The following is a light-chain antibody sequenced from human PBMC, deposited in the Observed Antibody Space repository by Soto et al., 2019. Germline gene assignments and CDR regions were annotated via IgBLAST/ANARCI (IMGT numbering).Light chain of an antibody. V-gene: IGKV3-20*01. J-gene: IGKJ4*01. CDR2: DAS. CDR3: QQYGSTPLT. Sequence: EIVLTQSPGTLSLSPGERATLSCRASQSVGNNYLVWYQQQPGQAPRFLMYDASTRATGIPDRFSGSGSGTNFTLTISRLETEDFAVYYCQQYGSTPLTFGGGTKVEIK. CDR1: QSVGNNY.